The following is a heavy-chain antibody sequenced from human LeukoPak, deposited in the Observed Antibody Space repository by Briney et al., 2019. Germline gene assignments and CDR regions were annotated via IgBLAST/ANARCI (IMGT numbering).Heavy chain of an antibody. V-gene: IGHV7-4-1*02. CDR1: GYTFTSYA. CDR3: ARDADRERDIVVVVADGGNWFDP. CDR2: INTNTGNP. J-gene: IGHJ5*02. D-gene: IGHD2-15*01. Sequence: ASVKVSCKASGYTFTSYAINWVRQAPGQGLEWMGWINTNTGNPTYAQGFTGRFVFSLDTSVSTAYLRISSLKAEDTAVYYCARDADRERDIVVVVADGGNWFDPWGQGTLVTVSS.